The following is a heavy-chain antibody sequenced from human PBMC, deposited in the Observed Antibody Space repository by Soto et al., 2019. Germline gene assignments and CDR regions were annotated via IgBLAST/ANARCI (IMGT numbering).Heavy chain of an antibody. CDR2: IIPIFGTA. D-gene: IGHD3-10*01. Sequence: QVQLVQSGAEVKKPGSSVKVSCKASGGTFSSYAISWVRQAPGQGLEWMGGIIPIFGTANYAQKFHGRVTITAHEPTSTAYMELSTLRSEDTPVYYCASRGDDAFDIWGQVTMVTVSS. CDR3: ASRGDDAFDI. V-gene: IGHV1-69*01. CDR1: GGTFSSYA. J-gene: IGHJ3*02.